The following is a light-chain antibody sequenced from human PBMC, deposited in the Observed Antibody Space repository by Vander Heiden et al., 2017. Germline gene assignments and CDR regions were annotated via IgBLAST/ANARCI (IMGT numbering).Light chain of an antibody. CDR2: AAS. Sequence: DIQMTQSRASVASWVGDTVTITCRESQSISSYFNWYQQKPGKAPKLLIYAASSLKSGLPSRFSGSGSGKDFTLTISRLQPEDFANYYCQQSHSTPWTFGQGTKVEIK. CDR1: QSISSY. CDR3: QQSHSTPWT. J-gene: IGKJ1*01. V-gene: IGKV1-39*01.